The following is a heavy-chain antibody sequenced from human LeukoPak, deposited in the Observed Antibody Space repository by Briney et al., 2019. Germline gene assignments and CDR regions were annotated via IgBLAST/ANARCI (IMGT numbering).Heavy chain of an antibody. D-gene: IGHD1-14*01. Sequence: GGSLRLSCAASGFTVITNDMTWASQAPGRGLEWVSDLYSDVNRKYADSVQGRFTISRDNSKNTLYLEMNSLSPDDTAVYYCARGVEPLAANTLAYWGQGTLVSVSS. J-gene: IGHJ4*02. CDR1: GFTVITND. CDR2: LYSDVNR. CDR3: ARGVEPLAANTLAY. V-gene: IGHV3-53*01.